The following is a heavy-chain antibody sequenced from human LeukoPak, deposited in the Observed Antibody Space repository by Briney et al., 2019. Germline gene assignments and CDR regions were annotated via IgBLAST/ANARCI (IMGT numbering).Heavy chain of an antibody. D-gene: IGHD6-6*01. V-gene: IGHV3-7*01. Sequence: GGSLRLSCAASGFTFSSYWMSWVRQAPGKGLEWVANIKQDGSEKYYVDSVKGPFTISRDNAKNSLYLQMNSLRAEDTAVYYCARKSREYSSSTLTHYYYYYYMDVWGKGTTVTVSS. CDR1: GFTFSSYW. CDR3: ARKSREYSSSTLTHYYYYYYMDV. J-gene: IGHJ6*03. CDR2: IKQDGSEK.